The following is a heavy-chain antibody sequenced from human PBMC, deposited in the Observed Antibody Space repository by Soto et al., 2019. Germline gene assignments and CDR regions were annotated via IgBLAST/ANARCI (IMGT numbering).Heavy chain of an antibody. Sequence: QVQLVQSGAEVKKSGASVKVSCKASGYTFTSHDINWVRQATGQGLEWMGWMNPNSGNTGYAQKFQCRVTMTRNNSISTAYMELSSLRSEDTAVYYCARWDYGYYARFDYWGQGTLVTVSS. CDR2: MNPNSGNT. D-gene: IGHD4-17*01. V-gene: IGHV1-8*01. J-gene: IGHJ4*02. CDR1: GYTFTSHD. CDR3: ARWDYGYYARFDY.